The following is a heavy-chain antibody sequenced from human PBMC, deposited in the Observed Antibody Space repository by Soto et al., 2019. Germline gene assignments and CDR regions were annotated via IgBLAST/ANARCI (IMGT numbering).Heavy chain of an antibody. J-gene: IGHJ5*02. CDR1: GASIAGGSYY. Sequence: SETLSLTCSVSGASIAGGSYYWSWVRQPPGKGLEWIGYIPPRGRPFYNPSLTSRGTISADSSKNQLSLQLTSVTAADTAVYYCVRDQYSGYDFALWGQGNLVTVSS. CDR3: VRDQYSGYDFAL. V-gene: IGHV4-30-4*01. D-gene: IGHD5-12*01. CDR2: IPPRGRP.